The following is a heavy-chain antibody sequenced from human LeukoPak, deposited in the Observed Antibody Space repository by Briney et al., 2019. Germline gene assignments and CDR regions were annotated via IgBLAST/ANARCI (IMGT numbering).Heavy chain of an antibody. D-gene: IGHD3-10*01. CDR1: GGSISSYY. CDR2: IYTSGST. Sequence: SETLSLTCTVPGGSISSYYWSWIRQPAGKGLEWIGRIYTSGSTNYNPSPKSRVTMSVDTSKNQFSLKLSSVTAADTAVYYCARHVYYGSGSYFDYWGQGTLVTVSS. V-gene: IGHV4-4*07. J-gene: IGHJ4*02. CDR3: ARHVYYGSGSYFDY.